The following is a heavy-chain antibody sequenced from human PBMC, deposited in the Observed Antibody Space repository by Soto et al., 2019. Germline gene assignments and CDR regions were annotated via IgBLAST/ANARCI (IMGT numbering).Heavy chain of an antibody. V-gene: IGHV4-31*03. J-gene: IGHJ5*02. CDR3: ARAVGYCSGGTCNPPGNWFVP. D-gene: IGHD2-15*01. CDR1: GGFVNSGGYY. Sequence: SETLSLTCTVSGGFVNSGGYYWSWIRQHPGRGLECIGSIYYRGSAYYNPSLKSRVTISVDTSKNQFSLRLSSVTAADTAMYYCARAVGYCSGGTCNPPGNWFVPWGQGTLVTVSS. CDR2: IYYRGSA.